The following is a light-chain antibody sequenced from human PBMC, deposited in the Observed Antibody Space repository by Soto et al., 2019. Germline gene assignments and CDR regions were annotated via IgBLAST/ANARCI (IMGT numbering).Light chain of an antibody. V-gene: IGKV1-5*03. J-gene: IGKJ1*01. CDR1: QSVGRW. CDR3: HQYDSSST. Sequence: DIQMTQSPSTRSASIGDTVTITCRASQSVGRWLAWYQQRPGKPPSVLIYKASTLKYGVPSRFSGSGSGTEFTLTISSLQPDDFGTYYCHQYDSSSTFGQGTKVEMK. CDR2: KAS.